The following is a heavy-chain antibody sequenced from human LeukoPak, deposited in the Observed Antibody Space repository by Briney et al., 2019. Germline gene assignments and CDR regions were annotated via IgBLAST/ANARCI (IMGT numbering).Heavy chain of an antibody. CDR1: GGSISISSYY. CDR3: ARGVPSAYYYGSGSPNPYFDY. V-gene: IGHV4-39*07. D-gene: IGHD3-10*01. Sequence: SETLSLTCTVSGGSISISSYYWGWIRQPPGKGLEWIGEINHSGSTNYNPSLKSRVTISVDTSKNQFSLKLSSVTAADTAVYYCARGVPSAYYYGSGSPNPYFDYWGQGTLVTVSS. J-gene: IGHJ4*02. CDR2: INHSGST.